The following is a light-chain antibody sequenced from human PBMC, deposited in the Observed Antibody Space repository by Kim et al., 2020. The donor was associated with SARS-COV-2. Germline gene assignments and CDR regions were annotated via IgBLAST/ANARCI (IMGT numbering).Light chain of an antibody. V-gene: IGLV1-40*01. Sequence: VTISCTRSSSNIGAGYDVHWYQQLPGTAPKLLIYGNSNRPSGVPDRFSGSKSGTSASLAITGLQAEDEADYYCQSYDSSLSGSNVVFGGGTQLTVL. J-gene: IGLJ2*01. CDR3: QSYDSSLSGSNVV. CDR1: SSNIGAGYD. CDR2: GNS.